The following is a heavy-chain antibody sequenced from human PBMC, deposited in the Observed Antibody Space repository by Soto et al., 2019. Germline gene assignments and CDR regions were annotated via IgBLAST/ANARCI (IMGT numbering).Heavy chain of an antibody. V-gene: IGHV3-23*01. CDR2: ISGSGGDI. CDR1: GLTFSRAD. Sequence: EVQLSESGGGLVQPGGSLRLSCAASGLTFSRADLSWVRQAPGKGLEWVSAISGSGGDIHYADSVKGRFTVSRDNPKNTLSLQMSSLRVEEPAIDYCATHSWDHWGQGTLVTVSS. CDR3: ATHSWDH. J-gene: IGHJ4*02.